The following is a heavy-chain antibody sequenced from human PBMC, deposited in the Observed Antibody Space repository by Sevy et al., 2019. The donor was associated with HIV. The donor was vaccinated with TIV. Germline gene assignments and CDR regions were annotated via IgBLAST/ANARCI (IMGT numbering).Heavy chain of an antibody. J-gene: IGHJ6*02. Sequence: ASVKVSCKATEYTFIDYYIHWVRQAPGQGLEWMGWINPKRGGANYAQSFKGRVTMTRDTSLNTIYKQLTSLRGDDTAVYYCAREEIGYGMDVWGQGTAVTVSS. V-gene: IGHV1-2*02. CDR3: AREEIGYGMDV. CDR1: EYTFIDYY. CDR2: INPKRGGA.